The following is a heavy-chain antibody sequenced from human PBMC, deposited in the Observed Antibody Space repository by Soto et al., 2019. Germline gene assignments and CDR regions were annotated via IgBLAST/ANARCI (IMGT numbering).Heavy chain of an antibody. Sequence: PGGSLRLSCAASGFTFSSYWMHWVRQAPGKGLVWVSRINSDGSSTSYADSVKCRFTISRDNAKNTLYLQMNSLRAEGTAVYYCARVRYYDFWSGYLNAPLTPYGMDVWGQGTTVTVCS. CDR2: INSDGSST. CDR1: GFTFSSYW. CDR3: ARVRYYDFWSGYLNAPLTPYGMDV. D-gene: IGHD3-3*01. J-gene: IGHJ6*02. V-gene: IGHV3-74*01.